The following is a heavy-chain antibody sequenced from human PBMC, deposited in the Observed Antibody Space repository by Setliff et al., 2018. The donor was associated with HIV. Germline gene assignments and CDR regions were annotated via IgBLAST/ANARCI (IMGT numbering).Heavy chain of an antibody. J-gene: IGHJ4*02. CDR3: ARGWEWGAPLDY. CDR2: ISYSGST. D-gene: IGHD1-26*01. Sequence: SETLSLTCTVSGASISTYYWSWIRQPSGKGLEWVGFISYSGSTNYNPSLKSRVTISIDTSKNQFSLKVSSVTAADTAVYYCARGWEWGAPLDYWGQGTLVTVSS. V-gene: IGHV4-59*01. CDR1: GASISTYY.